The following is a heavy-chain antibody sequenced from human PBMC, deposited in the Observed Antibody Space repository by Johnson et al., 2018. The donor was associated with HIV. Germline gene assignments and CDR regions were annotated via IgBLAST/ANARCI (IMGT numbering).Heavy chain of an antibody. J-gene: IGHJ3*02. D-gene: IGHD5-18*01. V-gene: IGHV3-66*01. Sequence: VQLVESGGGVVQPGRSLRLSCAASEFTFSNYDMHWVRQAPGKGLEWVSVLFSGGDTYYADSVRGRFTISRDNSKNSLYLQMHSLRAEDTAVYYCARDRKSVNSYGLNHDAFDIWGQGTMVTVSS. CDR1: EFTFSNYD. CDR3: ARDRKSVNSYGLNHDAFDI. CDR2: LFSGGDT.